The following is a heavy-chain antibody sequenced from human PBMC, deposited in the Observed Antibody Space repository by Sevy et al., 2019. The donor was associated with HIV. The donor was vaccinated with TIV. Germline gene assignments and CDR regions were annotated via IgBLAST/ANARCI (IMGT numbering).Heavy chain of an antibody. CDR1: GDSISNYY. CDR3: ARGIVAYYFDY. D-gene: IGHD5-12*01. J-gene: IGHJ4*02. CDR2: IYYSGIT. Sequence: SETLSLTCTVSGDSISNYYWSWIRQPPGKGLEWIGYIYYSGITNYNPSLKSRVTISVDTSKNQFSLKLSSVTAADTAVYYCARGIVAYYFDYWGQGTLVTVSS. V-gene: IGHV4-59*01.